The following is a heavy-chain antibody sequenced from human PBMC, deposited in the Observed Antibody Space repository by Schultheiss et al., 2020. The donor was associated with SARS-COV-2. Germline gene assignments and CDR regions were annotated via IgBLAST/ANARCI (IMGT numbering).Heavy chain of an antibody. CDR1: GFTVSSNY. V-gene: IGHV3-53*05. CDR3: ARGVRYSSSSYFDY. J-gene: IGHJ4*02. Sequence: GGSLRLSCAASGFTVSSNYMSWVRQAPGKGLEWVSVIYSGGSTYYADSVKGRFTISKDNSKNTLYLQMNSLRAEDTAVYYCARGVRYSSSSYFDYWGQGTLVTVSS. D-gene: IGHD6-6*01. CDR2: IYSGGST.